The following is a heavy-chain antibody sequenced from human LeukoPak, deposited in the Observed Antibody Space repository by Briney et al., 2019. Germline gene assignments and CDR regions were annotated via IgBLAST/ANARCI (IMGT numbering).Heavy chain of an antibody. CDR2: ISYDGSNK. V-gene: IGHV3-30*04. CDR3: ARVHPQYGSGWYTPRSRGQAYYFDY. J-gene: IGHJ4*02. CDR1: GFTFSSYA. Sequence: RGSLRLSCAASGFTFSSYAMHWVRQAPGRGLEWVAVISYDGSNKYYADSVKGRFTISRDNSKNTLYLQMNSLRAEDTAVYYCARVHPQYGSGWYTPRSRGQAYYFDYWGQGTLITVSS. D-gene: IGHD6-19*01.